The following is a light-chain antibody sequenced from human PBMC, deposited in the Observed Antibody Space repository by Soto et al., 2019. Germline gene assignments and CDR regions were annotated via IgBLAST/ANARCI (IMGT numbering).Light chain of an antibody. V-gene: IGKV3-15*01. CDR3: QQFNKWPLT. J-gene: IGKJ4*01. CDR2: DAS. CDR1: QTIYNN. Sequence: EIVMTQSPVNLSVSSGDRATLSCRASQTIYNNVAWYQQRPGQAPRLLIYDASTRATSVPARFSGSGYGTDFTLSISGLQSADCAVYYCQQFNKWPLTFGGGTKVDIK.